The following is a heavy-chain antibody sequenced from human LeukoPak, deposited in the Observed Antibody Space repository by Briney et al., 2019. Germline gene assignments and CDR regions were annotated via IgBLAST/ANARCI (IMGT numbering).Heavy chain of an antibody. CDR2: INSGGST. J-gene: IGHJ4*02. D-gene: IGHD3-3*01. CDR1: GFSFSGYY. V-gene: IGHV3-11*01. CDR3: AKPLRFLEWLFNAYDY. Sequence: GGSLRLSCAASGFSFSGYYMSWIRQAPGKGLEWISNINSGGSTHYADSVKGRFTISRDNAKNSLYLQMNSLRAEDTAVYYCAKPLRFLEWLFNAYDYWGQGTLVTVSS.